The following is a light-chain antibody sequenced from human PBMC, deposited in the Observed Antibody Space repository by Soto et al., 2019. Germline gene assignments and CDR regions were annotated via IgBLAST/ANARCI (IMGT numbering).Light chain of an antibody. CDR1: RSDVGTYNY. CDR3: SSYTNGNTAVV. CDR2: EVI. J-gene: IGLJ2*01. V-gene: IGLV2-14*01. Sequence: QSALAQPASVSGSPGQSSTISCTGSRSDVGTYNYVSWYQQHPGKAPKLMLFEVINRPSGISNRFSGSKSGNTASLTISGLQSEDEAVYYCSSYTNGNTAVVFVGGTKLTVL.